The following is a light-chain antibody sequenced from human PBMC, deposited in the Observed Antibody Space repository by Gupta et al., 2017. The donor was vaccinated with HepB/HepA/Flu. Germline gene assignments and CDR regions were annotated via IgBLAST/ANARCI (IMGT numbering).Light chain of an antibody. CDR2: TAS. Sequence: DIQMTQSPSSLSASVGDRVIITCRASESISRYVNWYQQKPGKAPNLLIYTASTLESGVPSRFSGSGSGTDFTLTISSLQPEDFASYYCQQSDSTPLTFGGGTNVEIK. J-gene: IGKJ4*01. CDR3: QQSDSTPLT. CDR1: ESISRY. V-gene: IGKV1-39*01.